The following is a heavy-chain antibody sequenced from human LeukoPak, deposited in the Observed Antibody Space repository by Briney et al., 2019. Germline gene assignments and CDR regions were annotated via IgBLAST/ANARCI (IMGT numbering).Heavy chain of an antibody. Sequence: ASVKVSCKASGYTFTNYGFNWLRQAPGQGLEWVGWISPYNGDTNSAQKFQGRVTMTTDTSTSTAYMELRSLRSDDTAVYYCARVRYDSRSFIYYYYGMDVWGQGTTVIVSS. V-gene: IGHV1-18*01. D-gene: IGHD3-22*01. CDR2: ISPYNGDT. CDR3: ARVRYDSRSFIYYYYGMDV. CDR1: GYTFTNYG. J-gene: IGHJ6*02.